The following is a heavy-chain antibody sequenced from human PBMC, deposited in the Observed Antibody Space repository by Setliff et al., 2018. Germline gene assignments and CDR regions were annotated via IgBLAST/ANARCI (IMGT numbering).Heavy chain of an antibody. CDR3: ATCRYQVPYDYGSGNLPFDH. CDR2: IYTSWST. V-gene: IGHV4-61*09. D-gene: IGHD3-10*01. CDR1: GDPMSSRRYY. Sequence: SETLSLTCTVSGDPMSSRRYYWAWIRQPAGKGLEWIGQIYTSWSTNYNPSLKSRVTISLDTSNNQFSLSLSSVTAADTAVYYCATCRYQVPYDYGSGNLPFDHWAQDSLVTVSS. J-gene: IGHJ4*02.